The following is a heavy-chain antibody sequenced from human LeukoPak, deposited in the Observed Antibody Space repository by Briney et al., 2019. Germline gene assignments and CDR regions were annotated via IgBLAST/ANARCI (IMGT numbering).Heavy chain of an antibody. V-gene: IGHV6-1*01. J-gene: IGHJ3*02. CDR2: TYYRSKWYN. D-gene: IGHD5-24*01. Sequence: SQTLSLTCAISGDSVFSDSSWNWIRQSPSRGLEWLGRTYYRSKWYNDYVVSVKSRIDINPDTSKNQFSLQLSSVAPEDTAVYYCARGGQGDGYSADEAFDIWGQGTMVTVS. CDR1: GDSVFSDSS. CDR3: ARGGQGDGYSADEAFDI.